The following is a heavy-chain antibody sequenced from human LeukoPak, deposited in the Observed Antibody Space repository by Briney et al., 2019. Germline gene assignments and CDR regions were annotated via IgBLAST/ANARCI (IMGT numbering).Heavy chain of an antibody. Sequence: GGSLRLPCAAAGFTVITNDMTWVRHAPEKGLEWVSFLYIDGNTKYADSVQGRFTISRDSSKNTLYLEMNSLSPDDTAVYYCARGVGPLAAHTMAYWGQGTLVTVSS. J-gene: IGHJ4*02. CDR3: ARGVGPLAAHTMAY. CDR1: GFTVITND. V-gene: IGHV3-53*01. CDR2: LYIDGNT. D-gene: IGHD3-16*01.